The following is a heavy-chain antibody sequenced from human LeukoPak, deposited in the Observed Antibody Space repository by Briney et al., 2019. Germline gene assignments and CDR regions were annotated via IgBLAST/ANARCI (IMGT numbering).Heavy chain of an antibody. CDR1: GFSISSYA. CDR3: ARAEISSSWGDYYYYGMDV. CDR2: ISYDGSNK. V-gene: IGHV3-30-3*01. Sequence: PGGSLRLSCAASGFSISSYAMHWVRQAPGKGLEWVAVISYDGSNKYYADSVKGRFTISRDNSKNTLYLQMNSLRAEDTAVYYCARAEISSSWGDYYYYGMDVWGQGTTVTVSS. D-gene: IGHD6-13*01. J-gene: IGHJ6*02.